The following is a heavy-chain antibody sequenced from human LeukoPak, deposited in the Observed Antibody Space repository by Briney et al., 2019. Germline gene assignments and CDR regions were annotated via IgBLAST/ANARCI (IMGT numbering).Heavy chain of an antibody. CDR3: ARDTDRRSFPGSWFDP. CDR2: IFYSGHT. CDR1: GGSIAGHS. Sequence: PSETLSLTCTVSGGSIAGHSWSWIRQPPGKGLEWIGYIFYSGHTNYNPSLRSRITISVDTSKTQFSLRLTSVTAADTAVYYCARDTDRRSFPGSWFDPWGQGTLVTVSS. V-gene: IGHV4-59*11. J-gene: IGHJ5*02. D-gene: IGHD2-15*01.